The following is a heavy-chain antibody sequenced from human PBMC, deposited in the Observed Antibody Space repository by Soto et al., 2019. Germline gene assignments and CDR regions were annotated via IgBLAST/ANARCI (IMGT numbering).Heavy chain of an antibody. CDR2: IWYDSSNK. CDR3: AKEGNMGSSHWYYFDY. Sequence: QVQLVESGGGVVQPGRSLRLSCAASGFTFSSNGMHWVRQAPGKGLEWVATIWYDSSNKYYADSVKGRFTISRDNSKNTLYLQMNNLRAEDTAVYYCAKEGNMGSSHWYYFDYWGQGTLVTVS. V-gene: IGHV3-33*06. D-gene: IGHD6-13*01. J-gene: IGHJ4*02. CDR1: GFTFSSNG.